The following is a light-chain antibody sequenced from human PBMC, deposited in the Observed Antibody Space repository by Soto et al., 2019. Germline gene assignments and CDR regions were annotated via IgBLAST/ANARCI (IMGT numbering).Light chain of an antibody. Sequence: DIQMTQSPSTLSASVGDRVTITCRASQSINNLLAWYQQKPGKAPKVLIYDASSFEGGVPSRFSGSGSGTEFTLTINSLQPDDFATYYCQEYDSYSATFGQGTRLEIK. CDR1: QSINNL. CDR3: QEYDSYSAT. V-gene: IGKV1-5*01. J-gene: IGKJ2*01. CDR2: DAS.